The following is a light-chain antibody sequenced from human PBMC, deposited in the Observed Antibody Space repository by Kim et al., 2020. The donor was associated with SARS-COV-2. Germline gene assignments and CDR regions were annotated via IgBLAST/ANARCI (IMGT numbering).Light chain of an antibody. Sequence: VSPGQTARVTCSGHKFGAKYVCWDQQKPGQSPVLVLFEDSKRPSGIPERFSGSNSGNTATLTISGTQPVDEADYYCQAWDTGIVVFGGGTQLTVL. CDR1: KFGAKY. V-gene: IGLV3-1*01. CDR2: EDS. CDR3: QAWDTGIVV. J-gene: IGLJ3*02.